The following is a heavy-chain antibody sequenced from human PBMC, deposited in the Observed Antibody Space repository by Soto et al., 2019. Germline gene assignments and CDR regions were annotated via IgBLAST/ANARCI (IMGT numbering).Heavy chain of an antibody. D-gene: IGHD3-10*01. J-gene: IGHJ6*02. CDR2: IIPIFGTA. V-gene: IGHV1-69*01. Sequence: QVQLVQSGAEVKKPGSSVKVSCKASGGTFSSYAISWVRQAPGHGLEWMGGIIPIFGTANYAQKFQVRVTITAGEATKTAYMELSSLRSEDTAVYYCAIRLITMVRGGGMDVWGQGPTVTVSS. CDR1: GGTFSSYA. CDR3: AIRLITMVRGGGMDV.